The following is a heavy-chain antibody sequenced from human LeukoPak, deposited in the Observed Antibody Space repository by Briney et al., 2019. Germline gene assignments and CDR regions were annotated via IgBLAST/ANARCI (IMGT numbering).Heavy chain of an antibody. CDR2: IYYTGST. Sequence: SETLSLTCTVSGGSISSYYWSWIRQPPGKGLEWIGYIYYTGSTNYNPSLKSRVTISVDTSKNQFSLKLSSVTAADTAVYYCARSGSWTLNFDSWGQGTLVTVSS. CDR3: ARSGSWTLNFDS. J-gene: IGHJ4*02. CDR1: GGSISSYY. D-gene: IGHD6-13*01. V-gene: IGHV4-59*01.